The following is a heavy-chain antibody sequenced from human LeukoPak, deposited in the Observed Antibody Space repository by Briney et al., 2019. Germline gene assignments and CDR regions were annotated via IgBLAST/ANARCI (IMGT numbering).Heavy chain of an antibody. CDR2: IKQDGSEK. D-gene: IGHD2-2*01. J-gene: IGHJ4*02. Sequence: PGGSLRLSCGASGFTFSSYWMSWARQAPGKGLEWVANIKQDGSEKYYVDSVKGRFTISRDNAKNSLYLQMNSLRAEDTAVYYCAREAGGSSHCGQGTLVTVSS. CDR3: AREAGGSSH. V-gene: IGHV3-7*01. CDR1: GFTFSSYW.